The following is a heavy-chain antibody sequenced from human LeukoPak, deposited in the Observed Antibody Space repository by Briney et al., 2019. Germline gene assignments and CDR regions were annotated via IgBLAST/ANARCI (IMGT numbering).Heavy chain of an antibody. Sequence: ASEKVSCKASGYTFTDYYIYWVRQAPGQGLEWMGWINPNSGGTNYAQKFQGTVTMTRDTSISTAYMELISLTSDDTAVYYCARIEIRRSSSPENYFDYWGQGTQVTVSS. CDR3: ARIEIRRSSSPENYFDY. V-gene: IGHV1-2*02. J-gene: IGHJ4*02. D-gene: IGHD6-6*01. CDR2: INPNSGGT. CDR1: GYTFTDYY.